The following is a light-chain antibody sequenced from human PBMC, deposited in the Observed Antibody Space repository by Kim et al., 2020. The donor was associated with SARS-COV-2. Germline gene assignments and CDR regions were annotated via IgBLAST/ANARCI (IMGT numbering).Light chain of an antibody. CDR1: SSNIGNNA. CDR3: ATWDDSLNGYV. J-gene: IGLJ1*01. V-gene: IGLV1-36*01. CDR2: YDD. Sequence: RQRVTISCSGSSSNIGNNAVNWYQQLPGEAPKLLIYYDDLLPSGVSDRFSGSKSGTSASLAISGLQSEDEADYYCATWDDSLNGYVFGTGTKVTVL.